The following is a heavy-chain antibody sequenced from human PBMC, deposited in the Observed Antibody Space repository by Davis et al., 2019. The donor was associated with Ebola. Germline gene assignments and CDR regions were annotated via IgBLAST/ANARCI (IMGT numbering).Heavy chain of an antibody. V-gene: IGHV3-23*01. J-gene: IGHJ4*02. CDR1: GFTFSSYA. D-gene: IGHD4-23*01. Sequence: GESLKISCAASGFTFSSYAMHWVRQAPGKGLEWVSAISGSGGSTYYADSVKGRFTISRDNSKNTLYLQMNSLRAEDTAVYYCAKSWSTVATGWFDYWGQGTLVTVSS. CDR2: ISGSGGST. CDR3: AKSWSTVATGWFDY.